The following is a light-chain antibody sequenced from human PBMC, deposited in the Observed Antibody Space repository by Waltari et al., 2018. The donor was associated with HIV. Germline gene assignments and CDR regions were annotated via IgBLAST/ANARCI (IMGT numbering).Light chain of an antibody. CDR1: QSVLYNSNSKNY. Sequence: IVLTQFPNSLAVSLGEGAPINCKASQSVLYNSNSKNYLSWYQQRPGQPPKLLIYWASTRESGVPDRFSGSASGTDFTLTISGLQAEDVAVYYCHQYYTTPWAFGQGTKVEIK. CDR2: WAS. J-gene: IGKJ1*01. CDR3: HQYYTTPWA. V-gene: IGKV4-1*01.